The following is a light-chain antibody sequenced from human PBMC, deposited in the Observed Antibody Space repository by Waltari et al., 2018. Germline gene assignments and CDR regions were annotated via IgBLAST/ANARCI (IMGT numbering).Light chain of an antibody. CDR1: QSISNN. Sequence: EILLTQSPVTLSLSPGERATLSCRASQSISNNLAWYHQKPGQAPRLLIYDASNRATGIPARFSGSGSGTDFTLTIGSLEPEDLAVYYCQQRSNWPRTFGQGTKVEIK. CDR3: QQRSNWPRT. V-gene: IGKV3-11*01. CDR2: DAS. J-gene: IGKJ1*01.